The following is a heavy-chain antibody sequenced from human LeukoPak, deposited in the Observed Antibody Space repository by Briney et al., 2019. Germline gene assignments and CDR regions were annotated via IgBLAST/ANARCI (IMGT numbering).Heavy chain of an antibody. CDR1: GFTFSSYR. CDR2: ISTRSTYI. D-gene: IGHD5-24*01. Sequence: PGGSLRLSCAASGFTFSSYRMNWVRQAPGKGLEWVSSISTRSTYIYHADSVEGRFTISRDNAKNSLFLQMNSLRAEDTAVYFCAKSTRAIMAMMDVWGKGTTVTVSS. CDR3: AKSTRAIMAMMDV. J-gene: IGHJ6*04. V-gene: IGHV3-21*01.